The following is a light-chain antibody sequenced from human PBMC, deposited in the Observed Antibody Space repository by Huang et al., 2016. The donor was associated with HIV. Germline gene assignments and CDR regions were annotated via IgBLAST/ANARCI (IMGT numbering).Light chain of an antibody. J-gene: IGKJ1*01. CDR3: QQYNNWPRT. V-gene: IGKV3-15*01. CDR2: GAS. CDR1: QSVATN. Sequence: EIVMTQSPATLSVSPGERATLSCRASQSVATNLAWYQQKPGQAPRLLIYGASTRDNGNPARFIGSGSGTEFNLTITRLQSEDFGVYYCQQYNNWPRTFGQGTKVEIK.